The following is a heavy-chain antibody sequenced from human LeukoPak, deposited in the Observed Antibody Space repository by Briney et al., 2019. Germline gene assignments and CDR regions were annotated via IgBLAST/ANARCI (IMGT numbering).Heavy chain of an antibody. D-gene: IGHD6-25*01. V-gene: IGHV4-39*07. CDR2: IYYSGST. CDR3: ASCGYSSENY. J-gene: IGHJ4*02. CDR1: GGSISSSSHY. Sequence: SETLSLTCTVSGGSISSSSHYWGWIRQPPGKGLEWIGSIYYSGSTYYNPSLKSRVTISVDTSKNQFSLKLSSVTAADTAVYYCASCGYSSENYWGQGTLVTVSS.